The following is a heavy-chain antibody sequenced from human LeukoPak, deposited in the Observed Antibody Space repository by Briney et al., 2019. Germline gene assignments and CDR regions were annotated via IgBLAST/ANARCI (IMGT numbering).Heavy chain of an antibody. CDR3: ARDRWSGYGDNYYYMDV. CDR2: ISYDGTNK. Sequence: PGRSLRLSCAASGFTFSSYAMHWVRQAPGKGLEWVAVISYDGTNKHYADSVKGRFSVSRDNSKNTLYLQMTTLRAEDTAVYYCARDRWSGYGDNYYYMDVWGKGTTVTVSS. V-gene: IGHV3-30*04. J-gene: IGHJ6*03. CDR1: GFTFSSYA. D-gene: IGHD3-3*01.